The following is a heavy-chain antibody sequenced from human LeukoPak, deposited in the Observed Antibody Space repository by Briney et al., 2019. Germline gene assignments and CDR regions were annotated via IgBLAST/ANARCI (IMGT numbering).Heavy chain of an antibody. Sequence: SETLSLTCTVSGGSISSYYWSWIRQPAGKGLEWIGCIYTSGSTNYNPSLKSRVTMSVDTSKNQFSLKLSSVTAADTAVYYCARDRKYSSGWFNFDYWGQGTLVTASS. CDR2: IYTSGST. V-gene: IGHV4-4*07. CDR3: ARDRKYSSGWFNFDY. CDR1: GGSISSYY. J-gene: IGHJ4*02. D-gene: IGHD6-19*01.